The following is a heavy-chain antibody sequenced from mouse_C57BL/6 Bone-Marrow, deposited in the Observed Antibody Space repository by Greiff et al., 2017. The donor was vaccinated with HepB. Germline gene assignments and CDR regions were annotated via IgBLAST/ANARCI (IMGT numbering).Heavy chain of an antibody. J-gene: IGHJ3*01. Sequence: EVKLMESGPVLVKPGASVKMSCKASGYTFTDYYMNWVKQSHGKSLEWIGVINPYNGGTSYNQKFKGKATLTVDKSSSTAYMELNSLTSEDSAVYYCAAICGNYAWFAYWGQGTLVTVSA. D-gene: IGHD2-1*01. CDR3: AAICGNYAWFAY. V-gene: IGHV1-19*01. CDR1: GYTFTDYY. CDR2: INPYNGGT.